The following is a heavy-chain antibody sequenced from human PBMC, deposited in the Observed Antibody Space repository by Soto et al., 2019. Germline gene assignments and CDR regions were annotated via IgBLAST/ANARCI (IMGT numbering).Heavy chain of an antibody. Sequence: SETLSLTCTVSGGSVSSGSYYWSWIRQPPGKGLEWIGYIYYSGSTNYNPSLKSRVTTSVDTSKNQFSLKLSSVTAADTAVYYCARQGCSSTSCYKGFDYWGQGTLVTVSS. CDR2: IYYSGST. D-gene: IGHD2-2*02. CDR1: GGSVSSGSYY. CDR3: ARQGCSSTSCYKGFDY. J-gene: IGHJ4*02. V-gene: IGHV4-61*01.